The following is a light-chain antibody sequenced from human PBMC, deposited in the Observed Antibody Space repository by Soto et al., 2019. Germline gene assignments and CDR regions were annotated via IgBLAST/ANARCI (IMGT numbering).Light chain of an antibody. J-gene: IGKJ3*01. CDR3: QQLNSFPIP. CDR2: GAS. CDR1: QGISSF. V-gene: IGKV1-9*01. Sequence: IQLTQSPSSLSASVGDRDTITCRASQGISSFLAWYQQKPGKAPKLLIYGASTLQSGVPSRFSGSGSGTDFTLTIGSLQPEDFATYYCQQLNSFPIPFGPGTKVDIK.